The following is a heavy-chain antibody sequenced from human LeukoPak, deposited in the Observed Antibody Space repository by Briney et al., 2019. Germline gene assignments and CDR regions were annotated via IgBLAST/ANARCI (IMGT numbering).Heavy chain of an antibody. CDR2: INHRGST. Sequence: SETLSLTCAVYGGSFSGYYWSLIRQPPRKGLEWIGEINHRGSTNYNPSLKSRVTISVDTSKNQFSLKLSSVTAADTAVYYCARGYRGYSLDYWGQGTLVTVSS. J-gene: IGHJ4*02. V-gene: IGHV4-34*01. D-gene: IGHD5-18*01. CDR3: ARGYRGYSLDY. CDR1: GGSFSGYY.